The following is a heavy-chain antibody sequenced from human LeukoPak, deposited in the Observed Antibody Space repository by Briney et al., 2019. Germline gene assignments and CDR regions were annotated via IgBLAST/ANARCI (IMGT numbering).Heavy chain of an antibody. D-gene: IGHD3-22*01. V-gene: IGHV4-4*09. J-gene: IGHJ4*02. CDR3: ASPRSGYRYTFDY. Sequence: KSSETPSLTCAVSAASISNYHWSWIRQAPGKGLEWIGYISTSGSTNYNPSLKSRVSISLDTSKNRFSLNLNFVTAADTAMYYCASPRSGYRYTFDYWGQGALVSVSS. CDR1: AASISNYH. CDR2: ISTSGST.